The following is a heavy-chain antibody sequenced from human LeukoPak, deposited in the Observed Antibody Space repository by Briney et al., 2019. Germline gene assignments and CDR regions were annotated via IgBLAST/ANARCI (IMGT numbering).Heavy chain of an antibody. CDR3: AHTRGGYDSIFDY. CDR1: WFTVSSNY. CDR2: IYSGGST. Sequence: GGSLRLSCAASWFTVSSNYMSWVRQAPGKGLEWVSVIYSGGSTYYADSVKGRFTISRDNSKNTLYLQMNSLRAEDTAVYYCAHTRGGYDSIFDYWGQGTLVTVSS. V-gene: IGHV3-53*01. J-gene: IGHJ4*02. D-gene: IGHD5-12*01.